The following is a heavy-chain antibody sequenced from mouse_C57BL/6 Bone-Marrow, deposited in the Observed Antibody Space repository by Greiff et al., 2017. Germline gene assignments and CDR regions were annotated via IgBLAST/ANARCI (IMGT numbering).Heavy chain of an antibody. Sequence: VKLMESGPELVKPGASVKISCKASGYAFSSSWMNWVKQRPGKGLEWIGRIYPGDGDTNYNGKFKGKATLTADKSSSTAYMQLSSLTSEDSAVYFCARGIYYGNYGDYWGQGTTLTVSS. CDR3: ARGIYYGNYGDY. D-gene: IGHD2-1*01. J-gene: IGHJ2*01. CDR1: GYAFSSSW. V-gene: IGHV1-82*01. CDR2: IYPGDGDT.